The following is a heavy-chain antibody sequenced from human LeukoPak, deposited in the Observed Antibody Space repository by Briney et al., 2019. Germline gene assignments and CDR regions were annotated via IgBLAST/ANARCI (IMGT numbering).Heavy chain of an antibody. CDR2: IYYSGST. J-gene: IGHJ4*02. CDR3: ARAAWGGSSSWYPLDY. Sequence: PSQTLSLTCTVSGGSISSGGYYWSWIRQHPGKGLEWIGYIYYSGSTYYNPSLKSRVTISVDTSKNQFSLKLSSVTAADTAVYYCARAAWGGSSSWYPLDYWGQGTLVPVSS. D-gene: IGHD6-13*01. V-gene: IGHV4-31*03. CDR1: GGSISSGGYY.